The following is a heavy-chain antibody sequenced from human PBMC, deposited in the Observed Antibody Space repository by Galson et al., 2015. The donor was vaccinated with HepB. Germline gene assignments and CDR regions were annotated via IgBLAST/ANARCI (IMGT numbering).Heavy chain of an antibody. CDR2: ISSSSSYI. D-gene: IGHD3-9*01. CDR1: GFTFSSYS. Sequence: SLRLSCAASGFTFSSYSMNWVRQAPGKGLEWVSSISSSSSYIYYADSVKGRFTISRDNAKNSLYLQMNSLRAEDTAVYYCALGLYILTGYSDAFDIWGQGTMVTVSS. V-gene: IGHV3-21*01. CDR3: ALGLYILTGYSDAFDI. J-gene: IGHJ3*02.